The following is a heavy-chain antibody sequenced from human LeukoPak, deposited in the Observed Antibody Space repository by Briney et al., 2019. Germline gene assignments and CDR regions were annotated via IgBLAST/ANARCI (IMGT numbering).Heavy chain of an antibody. CDR3: ALASDYYDSSGYYLEI. CDR1: GESITKLG. J-gene: IGHJ3*02. V-gene: IGHV1-24*01. D-gene: IGHD3-22*01. Sequence: ASVKVSCKVSGESITKLGMHWVRQSPGKGLEWMGGLVPENYQTIYAQDFQGRVTMTEDTSTDTAYMELSSLRSEDTAIYYCALASDYYDSSGYYLEIWGQGTLVTVSA. CDR2: LVPENYQT.